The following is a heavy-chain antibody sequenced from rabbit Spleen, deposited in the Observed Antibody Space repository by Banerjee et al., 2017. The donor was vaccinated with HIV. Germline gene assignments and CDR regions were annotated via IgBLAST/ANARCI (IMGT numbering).Heavy chain of an antibody. CDR3: ARDWVIGQSL. V-gene: IGHV1S7*01. CDR2: IEPIFGHT. CDR1: RFDFSTYS. J-gene: IGHJ4*01. D-gene: IGHD1-1*01. Sequence: QELVESGGGLVQPGGSLKLSCKASRFDFSTYSMSWVRQAPGKGLEWIGYIEPIFGHTYYANWVNGRFTISSHNAQNTLYLQLSSLTAADTATYFCARDWVIGQSLWGPGPSSPS.